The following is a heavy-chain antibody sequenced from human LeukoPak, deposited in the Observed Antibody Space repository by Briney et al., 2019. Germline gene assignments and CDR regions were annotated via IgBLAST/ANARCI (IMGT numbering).Heavy chain of an antibody. J-gene: IGHJ5*02. Sequence: GASVKISCKASGYTFTSYAMNWVRQAPGQGLEWMGWINTNTGNPTYAQGLTGRFVFSLDTSVSTAYLQISSLKAEDTAVYYCARDLCGGDCYKNWFDPWGQGTLVTVSS. CDR2: INTNTGNP. V-gene: IGHV7-4-1*02. D-gene: IGHD2-21*02. CDR1: GYTFTSYA. CDR3: ARDLCGGDCYKNWFDP.